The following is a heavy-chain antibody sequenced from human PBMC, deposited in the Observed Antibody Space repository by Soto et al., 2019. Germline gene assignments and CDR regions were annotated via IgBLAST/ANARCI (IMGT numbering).Heavy chain of an antibody. V-gene: IGHV1-69*01. CDR1: GGTFSTYA. J-gene: IGHJ4*02. D-gene: IGHD6-19*01. Sequence: QVQLEQSGGEVKQPGSSVRVSCKTSGGTFSTYAINWVRQAPGQGLEWMAAIIPLFGTADYSQKFQGRVTITADESTSTAYMELSSLRFDDTAVYFCARPKGTYSSGYYYFDFWGQGTLVTVSS. CDR3: ARPKGTYSSGYYYFDF. CDR2: IIPLFGTA.